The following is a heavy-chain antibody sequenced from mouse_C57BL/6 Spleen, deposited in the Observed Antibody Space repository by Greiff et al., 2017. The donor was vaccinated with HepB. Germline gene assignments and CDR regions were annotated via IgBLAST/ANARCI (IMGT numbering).Heavy chain of an antibody. Sequence: QVQLQQSGPELVKPGASVKISCKASGYAFSSSWMNWVKQRPGKGLEWIGRIYPGDGDTNYNGKFKGKATLTADKSSSTAYMQLSSLTSEDSSVYFCLGWLGAMDYWGQGTSVTVSS. CDR2: IYPGDGDT. V-gene: IGHV1-82*01. D-gene: IGHD2-3*01. J-gene: IGHJ4*01. CDR3: LGWLGAMDY. CDR1: GYAFSSSW.